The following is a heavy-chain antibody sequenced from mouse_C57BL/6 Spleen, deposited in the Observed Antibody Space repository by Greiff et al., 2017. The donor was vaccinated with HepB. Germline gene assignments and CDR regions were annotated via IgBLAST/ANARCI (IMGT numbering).Heavy chain of an antibody. Sequence: EVQLQQSGPELVKPGASVKISCKASGYTFTDYYMNWVKQSHGKSLEWIGDINPNNGGTSYNQKFKGKATLTVDKSSSTAYMELRSLTSEDSAVYYGARREYDSWFAYWGQGTLVTVSA. CDR2: INPNNGGT. CDR3: ARREYDSWFAY. V-gene: IGHV1-26*01. CDR1: GYTFTDYY. D-gene: IGHD2-4*01. J-gene: IGHJ3*01.